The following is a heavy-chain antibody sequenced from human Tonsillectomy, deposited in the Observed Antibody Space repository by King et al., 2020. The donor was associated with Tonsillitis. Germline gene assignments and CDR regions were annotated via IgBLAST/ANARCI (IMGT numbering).Heavy chain of an antibody. CDR2: ISAYNGYT. D-gene: IGHD3-22*01. Sequence: VQLVESGAEVKKPGASVKVSCTASGYTFTSYGINWVRQAPGQGLEWMGWISAYNGYTNYVQKFQGRVTMTTDTSTSTAYMELSSLTTDDTAVYYCARVDDSSGYSSGVFSYWGRRNLVTGSS. J-gene: IGHJ4*02. CDR3: ARVDDSSGYSSGVFSY. CDR1: GYTFTSYG. V-gene: IGHV1-18*01.